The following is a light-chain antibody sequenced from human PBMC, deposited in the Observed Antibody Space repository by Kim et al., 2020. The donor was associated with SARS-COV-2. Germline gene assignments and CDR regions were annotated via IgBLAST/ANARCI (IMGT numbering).Light chain of an antibody. J-gene: IGLJ1*01. Sequence: PGKTARITRGGNNIGSKRVHWYQQKPGQAPVLVIYYDSDRPSGIPERFSGSNSGNTATLTISRVEAGDEADYYCQVWDSSSDHPGVFGTGTKVTVL. V-gene: IGLV3-21*04. CDR3: QVWDSSSDHPGV. CDR2: YDS. CDR1: NIGSKR.